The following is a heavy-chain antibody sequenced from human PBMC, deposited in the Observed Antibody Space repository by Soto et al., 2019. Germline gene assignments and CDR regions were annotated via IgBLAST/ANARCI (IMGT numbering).Heavy chain of an antibody. J-gene: IGHJ4*02. V-gene: IGHV2-5*01. CDR3: ARAFNWKYM. Sequence: QITLKESGPTLVKPTQTLMLTCSFSGFSLDTTGVGVGWIRQAPGKALEWLANIYWHDDKRYNPSLEGRLTNTKDTSKNQVGLKMNDMDPADTATYYWARAFNWKYMWGQGILVTVSS. CDR1: GFSLDTTGVG. D-gene: IGHD1-7*01. CDR2: IYWHDDK.